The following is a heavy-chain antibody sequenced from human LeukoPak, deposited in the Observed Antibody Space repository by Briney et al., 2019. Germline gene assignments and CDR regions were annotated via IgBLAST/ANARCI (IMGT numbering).Heavy chain of an antibody. CDR3: TRGGYSSSWYGDAFDV. J-gene: IGHJ3*01. D-gene: IGHD6-13*01. CDR1: GYTFTTYD. CDR2: MNPNSGNT. Sequence: ASVKVSCKASGYTFTTYDINWVRQAPGQGLEWVGWMNPNSGNTGYAQKFQDRVTITRDTSISTAYMELSSLRSEDTAMYFCTRGGYSSSWYGDAFDVWGQGTMVTVSS. V-gene: IGHV1-8*03.